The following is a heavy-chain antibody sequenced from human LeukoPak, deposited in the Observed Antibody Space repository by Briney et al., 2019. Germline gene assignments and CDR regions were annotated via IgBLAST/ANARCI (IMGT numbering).Heavy chain of an antibody. CDR2: IYYSGST. J-gene: IGHJ6*02. V-gene: IGHV4-59*01. CDR1: GGSISSYY. Sequence: SETLSLTCTVSGGSISSYYWSWIRQPPGKGLEWIGYIYYSGSTNYNPSLKSRVTISVDTSKNQFSLKLSSVTAADTAVYYCARVGNYDFWSGYYLYYYYGMDVWGQGTTVTVSS. D-gene: IGHD3-3*01. CDR3: ARVGNYDFWSGYYLYYYYGMDV.